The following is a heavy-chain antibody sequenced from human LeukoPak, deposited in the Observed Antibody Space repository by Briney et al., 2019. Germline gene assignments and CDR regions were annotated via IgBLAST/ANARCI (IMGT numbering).Heavy chain of an antibody. CDR3: ARGVYGAYFDY. J-gene: IGHJ4*02. CDR2: ITYSGDT. D-gene: IGHD4-17*01. Sequence: SETLPLTCAISGGSVSSSYWSWFRQPPGRGLEWIGFITYSGDTKYNPSLKSRVTMSIDTSKNQFSLKLSSVTAADTAVYYCARGVYGAYFDYWGQGTLVTVSS. CDR1: GGSVSSSY. V-gene: IGHV4-59*02.